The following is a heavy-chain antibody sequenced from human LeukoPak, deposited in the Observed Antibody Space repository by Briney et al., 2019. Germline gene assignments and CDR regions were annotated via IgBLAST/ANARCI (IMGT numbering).Heavy chain of an antibody. CDR3: AKCEVSFFASFYNVVEK. D-gene: IGHD2-15*01. CDR1: GYTFTSYY. V-gene: IGHV1-46*01. J-gene: IGHJ4*02. CDR2: INPSGGST. Sequence: GASVKVSCKASGYTFTSYYMHWVRQAPGQGLEWMGIINPSGGSTSYAQKFQGRVTMTRDTSTSTVYMELSSLRSEDTAVYYCAKCEVSFFASFYNVVEKWGQGSLVIVSS.